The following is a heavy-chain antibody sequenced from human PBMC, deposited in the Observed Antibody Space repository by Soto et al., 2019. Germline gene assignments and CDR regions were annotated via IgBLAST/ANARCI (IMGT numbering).Heavy chain of an antibody. J-gene: IGHJ4*02. CDR1: GYTFTSYA. V-gene: IGHV1-3*01. Sequence: ASVKVSCKASGYTFTSYAIHWVRQAPGQRLEWMGWITGGNGNTKYSQKFQGRVTFTRDTSASTAYMDLSSLIFEDTAIYYCAREIRTSFFYWGQGTLVTVSS. D-gene: IGHD2-2*01. CDR2: ITGGNGNT. CDR3: AREIRTSFFY.